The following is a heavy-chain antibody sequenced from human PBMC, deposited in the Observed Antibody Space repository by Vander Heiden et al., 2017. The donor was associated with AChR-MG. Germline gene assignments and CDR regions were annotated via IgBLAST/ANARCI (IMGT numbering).Heavy chain of an antibody. J-gene: IGHJ6*02. CDR2: INPSGGST. CDR1: GYTFTSHS. CDR3: ARLPRYCSGGSCYSASGYYYGMDV. V-gene: IGHV1-46*03. Sequence: QVQLVQSGAEVKKPGASVKVSCKASGYTFTSHSMHWVRQALGQGLEWMGIINPSGGSTSYAQKFQGRVTMTRDTSTSTVYMELSSLGSEDTAVYYCARLPRYCSGGSCYSASGYYYGMDVWGQGTTVTVSS. D-gene: IGHD2-15*01.